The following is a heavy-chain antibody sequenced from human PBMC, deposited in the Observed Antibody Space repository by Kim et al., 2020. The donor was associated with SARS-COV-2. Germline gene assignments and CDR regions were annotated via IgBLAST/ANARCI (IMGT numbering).Heavy chain of an antibody. J-gene: IGHJ4*02. CDR3: AKDRTDSRDDFWSGYYSLRAKKKFDY. Sequence: GGSLRLSCAASGFTFSSYGMHWVRQAPGKGLEWVAVISYDGSNKYYADSVKGRFTISRDNSKNTLYLQMNSLRAEDTAVYYCAKDRTDSRDDFWSGYYSLRAKKKFDYWGQGTLVTVSS. V-gene: IGHV3-30*18. CDR1: GFTFSSYG. D-gene: IGHD3-3*01. CDR2: ISYDGSNK.